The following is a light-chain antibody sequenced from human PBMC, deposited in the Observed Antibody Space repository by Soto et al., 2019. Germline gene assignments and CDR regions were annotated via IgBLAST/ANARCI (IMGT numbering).Light chain of an antibody. CDR2: GAS. CDR3: QQYNNLPLP. V-gene: IGKV3-15*01. Sequence: ETVMTQSPATLSVSPGERATLSCRASQSVSNNLAWYQHKPGQAPRLLIYGASTRATGIPARFRGSGSGTGFTLTISSLQSEDFALYYCQQYNNLPLPFAGGTKVEIK. CDR1: QSVSNN. J-gene: IGKJ4*01.